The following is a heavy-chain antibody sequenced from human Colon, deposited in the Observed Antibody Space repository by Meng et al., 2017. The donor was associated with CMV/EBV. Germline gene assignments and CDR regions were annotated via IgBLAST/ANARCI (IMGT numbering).Heavy chain of an antibody. D-gene: IGHD6-19*01. V-gene: IGHV3-23*01. CDR1: GFMFRNYA. CDR2: ITGSGDST. CDR3: YMELSSLRSEDTAVYYCARGYSSGYYTFDY. J-gene: IGHJ4*02. Sequence: GESLKISCVTSGFMFRNYAISWVRQAPGKGLEWVSAITGSGDSTFYTDSVRGRFTISRDNSKNTVYLHMTSLRADDTATSTVYMELSSLRSEDTAVYYCARGYSSGYYTFDYWGQGTLVTVSS.